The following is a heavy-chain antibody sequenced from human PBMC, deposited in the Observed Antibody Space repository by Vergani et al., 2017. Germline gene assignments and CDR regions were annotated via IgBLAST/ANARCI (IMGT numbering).Heavy chain of an antibody. J-gene: IGHJ4*02. CDR2: IGKDGITT. D-gene: IGHD2-21*02. CDR3: AKYLRDSTDGLPDS. Sequence: QVQLVESAGGVVQPGGSLRLSCAASGFTFSNFGMHWIRQAPGKGLEWLAYIGKDGITTRYRDAVKGRFTVSRGNSKDILYLQMDSLRSEDTALYYCAKYLRDSTDGLPDSWGPGTLVIVSS. CDR1: GFTFSNFG. V-gene: IGHV3-30*02.